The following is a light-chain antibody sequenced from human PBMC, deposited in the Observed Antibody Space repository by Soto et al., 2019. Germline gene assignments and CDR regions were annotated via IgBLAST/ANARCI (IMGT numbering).Light chain of an antibody. Sequence: DIVMTQSPDSLAVSLGERATINCKSSQSVLYSSNNKNYLTWYQQKPGQPPKLLIYWASTRESGVPDRFSGRGCGTDFTLTISSLQAEDVAVYYCQQDYSTPWTFGQGTKVEIK. V-gene: IGKV4-1*01. J-gene: IGKJ1*01. CDR1: QSVLYSSNNKNY. CDR2: WAS. CDR3: QQDYSTPWT.